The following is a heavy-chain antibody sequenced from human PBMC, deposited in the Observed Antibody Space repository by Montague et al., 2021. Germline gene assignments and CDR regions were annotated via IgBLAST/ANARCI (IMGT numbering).Heavy chain of an antibody. D-gene: IGHD6-13*01. V-gene: IGHV4-39*07. Sequence: SETLSLTCTVSGASITSNIYYWGWTRQSPGKGLEWIGSIYYSGNTFYQPSLKSRNTMDVDTSKNQFSLKLSSVTAADTAIYYCARVFSSWYVGWFDPWGQGTLVTVSS. CDR1: GASITSNIYY. CDR2: IYYSGNT. J-gene: IGHJ5*02. CDR3: ARVFSSWYVGWFDP.